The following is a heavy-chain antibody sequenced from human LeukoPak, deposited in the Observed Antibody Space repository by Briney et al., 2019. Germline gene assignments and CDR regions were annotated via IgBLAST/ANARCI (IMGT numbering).Heavy chain of an antibody. D-gene: IGHD3-22*01. Sequence: GGSLRLSCAASRFTFSNSWMSWVRQAPGKGLEWVSGINWNGGSTGYADSVKGRFTISRDNSKNTLYLQMNSLRAEDTAVYYCAGLSYDSSGYAYTLSDYWGQGTLVTVSS. CDR2: INWNGGST. CDR3: AGLSYDSSGYAYTLSDY. J-gene: IGHJ4*02. V-gene: IGHV3-20*04. CDR1: RFTFSNSW.